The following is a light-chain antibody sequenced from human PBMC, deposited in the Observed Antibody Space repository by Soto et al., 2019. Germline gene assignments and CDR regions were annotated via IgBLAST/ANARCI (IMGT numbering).Light chain of an antibody. CDR1: QSIRSF. J-gene: IGKJ4*01. CDR2: DAS. CDR3: QQYDSYSLT. Sequence: DIQMTQSPSTLSASVGDRVTITCRASQSIRSFLAWYQQKPGKAPKLLISDASNLGSGVPSRFSGSGSGTEFTLTISSLRPDDFATYYCQQYDSYSLTFGGGTKVDIK. V-gene: IGKV1-5*01.